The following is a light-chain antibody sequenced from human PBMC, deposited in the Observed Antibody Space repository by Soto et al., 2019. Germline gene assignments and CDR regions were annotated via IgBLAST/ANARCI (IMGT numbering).Light chain of an antibody. CDR3: SSYTSNNALV. Sequence: QSALTQPASVSGSPGQSITISCTGTSSDVGGYNYVSWYQHHPGKAPKLMIYEVTNRPSGVSDRFSGSKSGNTASLTISGLQAEDEADYYCSSYTSNNALVFGGGTQLTVL. CDR1: SSDVGGYNY. V-gene: IGLV2-14*01. J-gene: IGLJ3*02. CDR2: EVT.